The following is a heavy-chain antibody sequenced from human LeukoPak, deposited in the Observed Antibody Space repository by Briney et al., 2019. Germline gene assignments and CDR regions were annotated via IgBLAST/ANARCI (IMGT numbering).Heavy chain of an antibody. CDR3: ARDPPPKYCSGGSCYSYYFDY. Sequence: GGSLRLSCAASGFTFSSYGMHWVRQAPGKGLEWVAVIWYDGSNKYYADSVKGRFTISRDNSKNTLYLQMNSLRAEDMAVYYCARDPPPKYCSGGSCYSYYFDYWGQGTLVTVSS. CDR2: IWYDGSNK. D-gene: IGHD2-15*01. CDR1: GFTFSSYG. V-gene: IGHV3-33*08. J-gene: IGHJ4*02.